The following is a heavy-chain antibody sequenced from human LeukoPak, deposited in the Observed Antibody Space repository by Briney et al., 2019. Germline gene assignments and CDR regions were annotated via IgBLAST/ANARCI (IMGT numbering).Heavy chain of an antibody. Sequence: ASVKVSCKASGYTFTSYAMHWVRQAPGRRLEWMGWINAGNGNTKYSQKFQGRVTITRDTSASTAYMELSSLRSEDTAVYYCARDPPAWGYDFWSGFSPGGYYGMDVWGQGTTVTVSS. J-gene: IGHJ6*02. CDR3: ARDPPAWGYDFWSGFSPGGYYGMDV. D-gene: IGHD3-3*01. CDR1: GYTFTSYA. V-gene: IGHV1-3*01. CDR2: INAGNGNT.